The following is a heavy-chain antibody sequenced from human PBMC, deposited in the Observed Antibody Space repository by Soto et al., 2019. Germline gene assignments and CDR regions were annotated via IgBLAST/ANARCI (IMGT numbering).Heavy chain of an antibody. CDR3: AHYDSSGYFSHFDS. J-gene: IGHJ4*02. V-gene: IGHV2-5*01. CDR2: VYWNDER. D-gene: IGHD3-22*01. CDR1: GFSLTTTGVG. Sequence: QIALQESGPTVVKPTQTLTLTCTFSGFSLTTTGVGVGWIRHAPGKALGRLAMVYWNDERRYSPSLKSRLTITQDTSKNQVVLTMTYMDPVDTATYFSAHYDSSGYFSHFDSWGQGTLVTVSS.